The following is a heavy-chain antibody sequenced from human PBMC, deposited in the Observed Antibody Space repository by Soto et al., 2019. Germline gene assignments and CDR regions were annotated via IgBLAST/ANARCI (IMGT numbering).Heavy chain of an antibody. CDR3: AKDAFDYSSSSEVFDY. Sequence: EVHLLESGGGLVQPGGSLRLSCAASGFTFSSYAMSWVRQAPGKGLDWVSAISDSGGSTYYADSVKGRFTISRDNSKNTLYLQMNGLRAEDTAIYYCAKDAFDYSSSSEVFDYWGQGTLVTVSS. J-gene: IGHJ4*02. V-gene: IGHV3-23*01. CDR1: GFTFSSYA. CDR2: ISDSGGST. D-gene: IGHD6-6*01.